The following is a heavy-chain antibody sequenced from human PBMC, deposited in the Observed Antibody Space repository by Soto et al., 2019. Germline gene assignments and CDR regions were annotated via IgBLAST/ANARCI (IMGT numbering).Heavy chain of an antibody. CDR2: INHSGST. J-gene: IGHJ6*02. V-gene: IGHV4-34*01. CDR1: GGSFSGYY. D-gene: IGHD3-22*01. Sequence: ETLSLTCAVYGGSFSGYYWSWIRQPPGKGLEWIGEINHSGSTNYNPSLKSRVTISVDTSKNQFSLKLSSVTAADTAVYYCARESWYYDSSGYSSYYYYGMDVWGQGTKVTVS. CDR3: ARESWYYDSSGYSSYYYYGMDV.